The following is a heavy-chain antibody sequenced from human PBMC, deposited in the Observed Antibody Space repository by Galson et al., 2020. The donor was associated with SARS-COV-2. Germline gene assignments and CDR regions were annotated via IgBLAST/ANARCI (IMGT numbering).Heavy chain of an antibody. D-gene: IGHD1-26*01. Sequence: GESLKISRVASGLIFRNYAMHWVRQAPGKGQEWVAALKNDASDDDYADSVRGRFTVSRNNFKNTLYLQMNSLRVEDTALYYCARGNGSGAYLIDYWGQGNLVTVSS. CDR2: LKNDASDD. J-gene: IGHJ4*02. CDR1: GLIFRNYA. V-gene: IGHV3-33*01. CDR3: ARGNGSGAYLIDY.